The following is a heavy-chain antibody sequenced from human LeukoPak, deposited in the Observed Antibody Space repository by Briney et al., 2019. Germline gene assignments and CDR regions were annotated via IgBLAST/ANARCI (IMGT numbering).Heavy chain of an antibody. D-gene: IGHD2-8*02. CDR3: AKVSCTGGTCSSFDY. V-gene: IGHV3-23*01. J-gene: IGHJ4*02. Sequence: PGGSLRLSCAASGFTFSSFVMSWVRQAPGKGLEWVSSISGSGVYKYYTDSVKGRCTISRDNSKNTLYVQMNSLRAEDTAVYYCAKVSCTGGTCSSFDYWGQGTLATVSS. CDR2: ISGSGVYK. CDR1: GFTFSSFV.